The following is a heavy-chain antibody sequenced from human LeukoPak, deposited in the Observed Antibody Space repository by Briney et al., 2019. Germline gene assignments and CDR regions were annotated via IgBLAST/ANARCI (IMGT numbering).Heavy chain of an antibody. CDR2: ISGSGGST. CDR1: GFTFSSYA. J-gene: IGHJ6*03. V-gene: IGHV3-23*01. D-gene: IGHD2-15*01. Sequence: GGSLRLSCAASGFTFSSYAMSWVRQAPGKGLEWVSAISGSGGSTYYADSVKGRFTISRDNSKNTLYLQMNSLRAEDAAVYYCAKTENPRNVVADTRNYYMDVWGKGTTVTVSS. CDR3: AKTENPRNVVADTRNYYMDV.